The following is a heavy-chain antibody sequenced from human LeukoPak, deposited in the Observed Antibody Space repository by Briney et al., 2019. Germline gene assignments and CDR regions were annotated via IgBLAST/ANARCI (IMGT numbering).Heavy chain of an antibody. D-gene: IGHD6-19*01. Sequence: ASVKVSCKASGYTFTSYYMHWVRQAPGQGLEWMGIINPSGGSTSYAQKFQGRVTMTRDTSTSTVYMELSSLRSEDTAVYYRARDYVGEQWLVLTGTAFSRGNYYFDYWGQGTLVTVSS. V-gene: IGHV1-46*01. J-gene: IGHJ4*02. CDR1: GYTFTSYY. CDR2: INPSGGST. CDR3: ARDYVGEQWLVLTGTAFSRGNYYFDY.